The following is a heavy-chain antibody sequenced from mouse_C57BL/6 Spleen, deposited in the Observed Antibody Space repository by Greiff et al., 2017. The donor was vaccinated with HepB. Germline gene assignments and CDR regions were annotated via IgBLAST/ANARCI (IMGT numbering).Heavy chain of an antibody. J-gene: IGHJ2*01. V-gene: IGHV1-69*01. CDR2: IDPSDSYT. D-gene: IGHD1-1*01. CDR3: AITTVVAGFDY. Sequence: QVQLKQPGAELVMPGASVKLSCKASGYTFTSYWMHWVKQRPGQGLEWIGEIDPSDSYTNYNQKFKGKSTLTVDKSSSTAYMQLSSLTSEDSAVYYCAITTVVAGFDYWGQGTTLTVSS. CDR1: GYTFTSYW.